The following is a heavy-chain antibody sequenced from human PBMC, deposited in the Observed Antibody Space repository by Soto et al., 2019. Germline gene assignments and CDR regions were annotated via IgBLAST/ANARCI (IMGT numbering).Heavy chain of an antibody. J-gene: IGHJ4*02. CDR1: GVTFTSYS. Sequence: GGALRLSFAASGVTFTSYSMSWVRQAPGTGLEWISYISVGSTSIYYADSVRGRFTISRDNAKNSLYLQMNRLRAEDTAVYYCARLLCDSTSGPHHYFDIWSQGTSVTVSP. D-gene: IGHD6-13*01. V-gene: IGHV3-48*01. CDR3: ARLLCDSTSGPHHYFDI. CDR2: ISVGSTSI.